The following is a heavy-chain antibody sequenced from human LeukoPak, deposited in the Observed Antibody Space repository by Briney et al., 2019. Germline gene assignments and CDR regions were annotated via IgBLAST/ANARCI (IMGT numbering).Heavy chain of an antibody. CDR2: IYYSGST. CDR3: ARVDSSSWFNMDV. Sequence: SETLSLTCTVSGGSISSYYWSWIRQPPGKGLEWIGYIYYSGSTNYNPSLKSRVTISVDTSKNQFSLKLSSVTAADTAVYYCARVDSSSWFNMDVWGKGTTVTVSS. J-gene: IGHJ6*03. CDR1: GGSISSYY. D-gene: IGHD6-13*01. V-gene: IGHV4-59*01.